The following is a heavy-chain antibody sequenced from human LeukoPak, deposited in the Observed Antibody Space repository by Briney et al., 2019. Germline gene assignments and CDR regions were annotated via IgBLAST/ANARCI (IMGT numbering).Heavy chain of an antibody. CDR2: INHSGST. CDR3: ARAQNSGYDWAGFDI. Sequence: PPETLSLTCAVYGGSFSGYYWSWIRQPPGKGLEWIGEINHSGSTNYNPSLKSRVTISVDTSKNQFSLKLSSVTAADTAVYYCARAQNSGYDWAGFDIWGQGTMVTVSS. CDR1: GGSFSGYY. J-gene: IGHJ3*02. D-gene: IGHD5-12*01. V-gene: IGHV4-34*01.